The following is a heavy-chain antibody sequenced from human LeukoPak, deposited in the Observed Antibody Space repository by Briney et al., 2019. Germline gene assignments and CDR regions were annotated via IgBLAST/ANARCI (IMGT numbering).Heavy chain of an antibody. D-gene: IGHD2-2*02. J-gene: IGHJ4*02. Sequence: SETLSLTCAVYGGSFSGYSWSWIRQPPGKGLEWIGEINHSGSTNYTPSLKSRVTISVDTSKNQFSPKLSSVTAADTAVYYCARGIVVVPAAINNWGQGTLVTVSS. CDR1: GGSFSGYS. CDR3: ARGIVVVPAAINN. CDR2: INHSGST. V-gene: IGHV4-34*01.